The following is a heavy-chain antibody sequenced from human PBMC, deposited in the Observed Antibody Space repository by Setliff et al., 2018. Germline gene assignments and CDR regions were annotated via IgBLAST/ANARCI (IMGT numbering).Heavy chain of an antibody. CDR1: GYIFKSYG. V-gene: IGHV1-18*04. Sequence: ASVKVSCKASGYIFKSYGISWVRQAPGQGLEWMGWISSYNDVTNYAQSFQGRVTMTTDTAKSAAYMDLRVLRSDDTAVYYCAISTLSICSGGSCPNAFDVWGQGTMVTVSS. J-gene: IGHJ3*01. D-gene: IGHD2-15*01. CDR2: ISSYNDVT. CDR3: AISTLSICSGGSCPNAFDV.